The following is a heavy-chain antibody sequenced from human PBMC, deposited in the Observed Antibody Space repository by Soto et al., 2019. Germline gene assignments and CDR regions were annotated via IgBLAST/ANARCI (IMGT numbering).Heavy chain of an antibody. CDR2: INSDGSST. J-gene: IGHJ4*02. CDR3: APRGAVAGTVGRN. V-gene: IGHV3-74*01. D-gene: IGHD6-19*01. Sequence: GGSLRLSCAASGFTFSSYWMHWVRQAPGKGLVWVSRINSDGSSTSYADSVKGRFTISRDNAKNTLYLQMNSLRAEDTAVYYCAPRGAVAGTVGRNWGQGTLVTVSS. CDR1: GFTFSSYW.